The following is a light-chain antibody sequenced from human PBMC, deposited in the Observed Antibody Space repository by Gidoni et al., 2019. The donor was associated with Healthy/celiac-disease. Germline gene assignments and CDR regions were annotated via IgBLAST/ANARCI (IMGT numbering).Light chain of an antibody. J-gene: IGKJ4*01. CDR3: QQYNNWPPKT. Sequence: EIVMTQSPATLSVSPGERATLSCRASQSVSINCARYQQQPGQAPKLLIYGASTSATGIPARFSGSGSGTEFTLTISSLQSEDFAVYYCQQYNNWPPKTFGGGTKVEIK. CDR1: QSVSIN. CDR2: GAS. V-gene: IGKV3-15*01.